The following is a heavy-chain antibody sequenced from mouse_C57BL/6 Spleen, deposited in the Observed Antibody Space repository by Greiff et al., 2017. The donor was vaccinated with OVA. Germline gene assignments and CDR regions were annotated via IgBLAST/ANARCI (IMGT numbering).Heavy chain of an antibody. V-gene: IGHV5-6*01. D-gene: IGHD1-1*01. CDR3: ARQGATVVADY. J-gene: IGHJ2*01. CDR1: GFSFSSYG. CDR2: ISSGGSYT. Sequence: EVKLVESGGDLVKPGGSLKLSCAASGFSFSSYGMSWVRPTPDKRLEWVATISSGGSYTYYPDSVKGRFTISRDNAKNTLYLQMSSLKSEDTAMYYCARQGATVVADYWGHGTTLTVSS.